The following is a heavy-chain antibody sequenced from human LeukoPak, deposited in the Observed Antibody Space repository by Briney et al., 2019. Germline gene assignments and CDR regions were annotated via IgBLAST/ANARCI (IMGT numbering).Heavy chain of an antibody. CDR3: ARAYSSAWYMNWFDP. CDR2: IYPSGST. D-gene: IGHD6-19*01. V-gene: IGHV4-38-2*02. CDR1: GYSISSGYY. Sequence: PSETLSLTCTVSGYSISSGYYWGWIWQPPGKGLEWIGSIYPSGSTYYNPSLKSRVTISIDTSKNQFSLKLSSVTAADTAVYCCARAYSSAWYMNWFDPWGQGTLVTVSS. J-gene: IGHJ5*02.